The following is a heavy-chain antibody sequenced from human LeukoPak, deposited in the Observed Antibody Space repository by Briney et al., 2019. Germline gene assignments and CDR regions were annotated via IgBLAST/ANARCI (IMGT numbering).Heavy chain of an antibody. V-gene: IGHV4-38-2*02. CDR1: GFSISSGHY. CDR3: ARIFIRNGYSSYFDC. Sequence: SETLSLTYTVSGFSISSGHYWGWVRQPPGAGLEWIVSVYQSGTTYYNPSLKSRATTSVDMSKTQLSLRLRPVTAANTAVYYCARIFIRNGYSSYFDCWGQGTLVTVSS. J-gene: IGHJ4*02. CDR2: VYQSGTT. D-gene: IGHD5-18*01.